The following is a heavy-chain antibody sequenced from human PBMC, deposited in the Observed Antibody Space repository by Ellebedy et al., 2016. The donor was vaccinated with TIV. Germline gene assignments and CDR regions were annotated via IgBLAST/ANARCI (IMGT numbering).Heavy chain of an antibody. Sequence: PGGSLRLSCAASAFTFSRHAMHWVRQAPGKGLEWVAVISYDGRNKYNADSVKGRFTISRDNSKNTLYLQMNSLRAEDTAVYYCAKDSRVDAAISSGDSVSYQLDYWGQGTLVTVSS. V-gene: IGHV3-30*04. CDR3: AKDSRVDAAISSGDSVSYQLDY. CDR1: AFTFSRHA. J-gene: IGHJ4*02. D-gene: IGHD2-15*01. CDR2: ISYDGRNK.